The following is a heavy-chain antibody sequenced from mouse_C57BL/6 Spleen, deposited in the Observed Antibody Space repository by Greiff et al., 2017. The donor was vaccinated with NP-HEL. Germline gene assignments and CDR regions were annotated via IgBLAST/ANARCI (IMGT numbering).Heavy chain of an antibody. CDR3: ARIYYGNYVGAMDY. CDR2: ISSGCSTI. V-gene: IGHV5-17*01. J-gene: IGHJ4*01. CDR1: GFTFSDYG. D-gene: IGHD2-1*01. Sequence: EVKLVESGGGLVKPGGSLKLSCAASGFTFSDYGLHWVRQAPEKGLEWVAYISSGCSTIYYADTVKGRFTISRDNAKTTLFLQMTSLRSEDTAMYYCARIYYGNYVGAMDYWGQGTSVTVSS.